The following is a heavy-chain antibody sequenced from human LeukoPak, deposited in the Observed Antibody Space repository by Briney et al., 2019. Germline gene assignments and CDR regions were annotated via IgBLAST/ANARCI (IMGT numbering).Heavy chain of an antibody. CDR3: AKGTNGGWYDY. D-gene: IGHD6-19*01. V-gene: IGHV3-7*01. CDR2: IKVDGSTK. CDR1: GFTFNNYW. Sequence: GGSLRLSCAASGFTFNNYWMSWVRQPPGKGLEGVANIKVDGSTKYYVDSVKGRFTISRDNAKSSLYLQMSSLRAEDTAVYYCAKGTNGGWYDYWGQGTLVTVSS. J-gene: IGHJ4*02.